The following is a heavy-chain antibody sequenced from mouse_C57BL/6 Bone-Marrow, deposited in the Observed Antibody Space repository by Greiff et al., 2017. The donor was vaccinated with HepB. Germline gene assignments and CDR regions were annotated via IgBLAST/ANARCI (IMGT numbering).Heavy chain of an antibody. CDR1: GYSITSGYY. Sequence: VQLKESGPGLVKPSQSLSLTCSVTGYSITSGYYWNWIRQFPGNKLEWMGYISYDGSNNYNPSLKNRISITRDTSKNQFFLKLNSVTTEDTATYYCARVYGNYLYAMDYWGQGTSVTVSS. J-gene: IGHJ4*01. CDR3: ARVYGNYLYAMDY. CDR2: ISYDGSN. V-gene: IGHV3-6*01. D-gene: IGHD2-1*01.